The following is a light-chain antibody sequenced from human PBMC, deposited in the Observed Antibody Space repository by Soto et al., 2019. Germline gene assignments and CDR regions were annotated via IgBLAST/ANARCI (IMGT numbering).Light chain of an antibody. Sequence: IVLTQSPGTLSLSPGERATLSCRASQSVSNNYLAWYQQKPGQAPRLLIYGASNRATGIPDRFSGSGSGTDFTLTISSLQSEDFAVYYCQQYHKWPPITFGQGTRLEIK. CDR3: QQYHKWPPIT. V-gene: IGKV3-20*01. CDR2: GAS. J-gene: IGKJ5*01. CDR1: QSVSNNY.